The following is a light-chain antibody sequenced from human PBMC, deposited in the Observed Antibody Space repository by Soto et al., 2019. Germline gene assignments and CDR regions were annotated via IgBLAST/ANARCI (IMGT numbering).Light chain of an antibody. CDR3: QHYRSSPDMCT. Sequence: EIVLTQSPGTLSLSPGERATLSCRSSKSDSSSYFSGFQQKTGQTPRLLIFGASSRATGIPDRFSGSGSGTDYTLTITRLVPEDFAVYFCQHYRSSPDMCTFGQGTKLEI. V-gene: IGKV3-20*01. J-gene: IGKJ2*02. CDR1: KSDSSSY. CDR2: GAS.